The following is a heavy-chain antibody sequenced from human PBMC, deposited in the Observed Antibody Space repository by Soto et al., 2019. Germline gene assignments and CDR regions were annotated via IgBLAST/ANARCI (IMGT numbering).Heavy chain of an antibody. J-gene: IGHJ4*02. CDR2: IKQDGSER. V-gene: IGHV3-7*01. CDR3: ARVLSDLVVVIRHYFDY. D-gene: IGHD3-22*01. Sequence: GGSLRLSCVASGFTFRSFWMSWVRQAPGKGLEWVASIKQDGSERYYVDSVKGRFTVSRDDAKNSLYLQMNSLRAEDTAVYYCARVLSDLVVVIRHYFDYWGQGTLVTVSS. CDR1: GFTFRSFW.